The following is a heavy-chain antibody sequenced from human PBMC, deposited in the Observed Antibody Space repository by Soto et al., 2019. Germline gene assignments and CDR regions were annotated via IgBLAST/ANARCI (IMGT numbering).Heavy chain of an antibody. CDR1: GGSISSSSYY. CDR3: ALSSWSTRKNYYYYMDV. J-gene: IGHJ6*03. V-gene: IGHV4-39*01. D-gene: IGHD6-13*01. Sequence: SETLSLTCTVSGGSISSSSYYWGWIRQPPGKGLEWIGSIYYSGSTYYNPSLKSRVTISVDTSKNQFSLKLSSVTAADTAVYYCALSSWSTRKNYYYYMDVWGKGTTVTVSS. CDR2: IYYSGST.